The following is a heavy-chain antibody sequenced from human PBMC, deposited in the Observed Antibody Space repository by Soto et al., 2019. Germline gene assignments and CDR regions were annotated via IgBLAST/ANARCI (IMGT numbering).Heavy chain of an antibody. CDR3: AIDAITMIVVVITNHYGMDV. Sequence: AAVKVSCTASGYTFTSYGISWGRQAPGQGHEGMGLISAYNGNTNYAQKLQGRVTMTTHPSTSTAYMELRSLRSDDTAVYYCAIDAITMIVVVITNHYGMDVWGQGTTVTVSS. CDR2: ISAYNGNT. CDR1: GYTFTSYG. D-gene: IGHD3-22*01. V-gene: IGHV1-18*01. J-gene: IGHJ6*02.